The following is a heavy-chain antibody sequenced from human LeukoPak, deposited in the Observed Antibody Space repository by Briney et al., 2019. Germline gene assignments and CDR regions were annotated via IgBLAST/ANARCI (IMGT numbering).Heavy chain of an antibody. CDR1: GFTVSNNF. D-gene: IGHD2-15*01. CDR3: AKLVVVIGTVDYFDV. CDR2: IYSDGRT. J-gene: IGHJ4*02. Sequence: PGGSLRLSCAASGFTVSNNFMTWVRQTPEKGLEWLSVIYSDGRTFHADSVKDRFTISRDNSKNILYLQMNNLRVEDTAVYYCAKLVVVIGTVDYFDVWGQGTLVTVSS. V-gene: IGHV3-66*01.